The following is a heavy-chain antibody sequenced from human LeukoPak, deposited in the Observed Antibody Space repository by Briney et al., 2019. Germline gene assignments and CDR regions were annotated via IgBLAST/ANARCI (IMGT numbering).Heavy chain of an antibody. CDR1: GFAVSTKF. V-gene: IGHV3-53*01. Sequence: PGGSLRLSCAASGFAVSTKFMTWVRQPPAKGLEWVSVIYTGGLTYYADSVKGRFTISRDNSKNTLYLQMNNLKADDTAVYYCAKDEAAAVGGLDYWGQGTLVIVSS. CDR2: IYTGGLT. D-gene: IGHD4-23*01. J-gene: IGHJ4*02. CDR3: AKDEAAAVGGLDY.